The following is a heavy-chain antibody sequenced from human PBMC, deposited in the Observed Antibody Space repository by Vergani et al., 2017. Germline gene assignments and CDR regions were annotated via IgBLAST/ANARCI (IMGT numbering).Heavy chain of an antibody. CDR3: AKQYFVSGNYLFDY. J-gene: IGHJ4*02. V-gene: IGHV3-23*01. CDR1: GFRFREHG. Sequence: EVQLLESGGGSVQPGESLRLSCVASGFRFREHGMNWVRQAPGKGLEWVSGISGHDHRTLYADSVKGRFIISRDDSKNTLYLQMNNLRTEDTAIYYCAKQYFVSGNYLFDYWGQGTLVTVSS. D-gene: IGHD3-10*01. CDR2: ISGHDHRT.